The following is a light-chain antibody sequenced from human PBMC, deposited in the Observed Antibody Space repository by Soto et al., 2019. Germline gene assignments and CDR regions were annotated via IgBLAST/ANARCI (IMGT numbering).Light chain of an antibody. CDR2: AAS. CDR1: QSISSY. CDR3: QQFNNYPRT. V-gene: IGKV1-39*01. Sequence: DIQMTQSPSSLSASVGDRVTITCRASQSISSYLNWYQQKPGKAPKLLIYAASSLQSGVPSRFSGSGSGTDFTLTISSLQPEDFATYSCQQFNNYPRTFGQGTKVEIK. J-gene: IGKJ1*01.